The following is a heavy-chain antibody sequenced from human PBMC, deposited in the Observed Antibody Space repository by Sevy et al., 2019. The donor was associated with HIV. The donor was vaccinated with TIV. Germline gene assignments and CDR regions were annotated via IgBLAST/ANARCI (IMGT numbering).Heavy chain of an antibody. CDR3: AHSATVPYCFDY. CDR2: IYWDDDK. CDR1: GFSLSTSGVG. Sequence: SGPTLVNPTQTLTLTCTFSGFSLSTSGVGVGWIRQPPGKALEWLALIYWDDDKRYSPSLKGRLTITKDTSKNQVVLTMTNMDPVDTATYYCAHSATVPYCFDYWGQGTLVTVSS. J-gene: IGHJ4*02. D-gene: IGHD4-17*01. V-gene: IGHV2-5*02.